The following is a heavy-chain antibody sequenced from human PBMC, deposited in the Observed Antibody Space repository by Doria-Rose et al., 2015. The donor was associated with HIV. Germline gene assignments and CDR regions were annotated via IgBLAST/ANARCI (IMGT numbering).Heavy chain of an antibody. D-gene: IGHD1-26*01. CDR2: IFYTGST. V-gene: IGHV4-59*01. CDR3: ARVLSGTYDY. J-gene: IGHJ4*02. CDR1: GGSISHYY. Sequence: PGLVKPSETLSLTCSVSGGSISHYYWSWIRQPPGKGLEYIGDIFYTGSTNYSPSLKSRVSISIDTSKNKFSLRLSSVTAADTAVYYCARVLSGTYDYWGQGTLVTVSS.